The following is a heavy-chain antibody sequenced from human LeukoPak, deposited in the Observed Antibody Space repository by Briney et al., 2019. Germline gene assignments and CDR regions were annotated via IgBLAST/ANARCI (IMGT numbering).Heavy chain of an antibody. CDR2: ISYSGT. CDR1: GGSISISNYY. V-gene: IGHV4-39*01. Sequence: SETLSLTCTVSGGSISISNYYWGWIRQPPGRGLEWIGSISYSGTYYNPSLKSRLTMSVDTSKNHFSLNLRSVTAADTAVYYCARRTSNPVGAIDYWGQGTLVTVSS. CDR3: ARRTSNPVGAIDY. D-gene: IGHD1-26*01. J-gene: IGHJ4*02.